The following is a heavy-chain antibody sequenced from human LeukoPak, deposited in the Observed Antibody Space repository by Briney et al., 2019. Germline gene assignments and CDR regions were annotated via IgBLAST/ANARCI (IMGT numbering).Heavy chain of an antibody. CDR3: ARDFREGPVDY. CDR1: GYTFTSYG. Sequence: ASVKVSCKSSGYTFTSYGISWVRPAPGQGLEWMGWISAYNGNTNYAQKLQGRVTMTTDTSTSTAYMELRSLRSDDTAVYYCARDFREGPVDYWGQGALVTVSS. J-gene: IGHJ4*02. V-gene: IGHV1-18*01. CDR2: ISAYNGNT.